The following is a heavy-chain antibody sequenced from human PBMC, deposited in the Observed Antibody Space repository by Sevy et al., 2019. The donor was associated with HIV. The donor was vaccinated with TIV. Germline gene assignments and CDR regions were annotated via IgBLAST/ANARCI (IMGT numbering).Heavy chain of an antibody. CDR1: GGSGGSISDYY. CDR3: ARGGTSLFAP. Sequence: SETLSLTCSVSGGSGGSISDYYWSWIRQPPGKGLEWIGYFNYSRSTKFNPSLKSRVTISVDTSKNQFSLKLTPVTAADTAEYYCARGGTSLFAPWGQGTLVTVSS. D-gene: IGHD2-15*01. CDR2: FNYSRST. V-gene: IGHV4-59*01. J-gene: IGHJ5*02.